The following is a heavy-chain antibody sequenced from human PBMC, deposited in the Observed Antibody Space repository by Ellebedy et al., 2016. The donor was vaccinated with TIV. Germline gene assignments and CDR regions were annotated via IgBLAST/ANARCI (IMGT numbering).Heavy chain of an antibody. CDR1: GFTFDDYA. Sequence: SLKISXAASGFTFDDYAMHWVRQAPGKGLEWVSSISWDSGSIGYADSVKGRFTISRDNAKNSLYLQMNSLRAEDTASYYCAKARYCSGGTCNPIDYWGQGTLVTVSS. CDR2: ISWDSGSI. D-gene: IGHD2-15*01. CDR3: AKARYCSGGTCNPIDY. V-gene: IGHV3-9*01. J-gene: IGHJ4*02.